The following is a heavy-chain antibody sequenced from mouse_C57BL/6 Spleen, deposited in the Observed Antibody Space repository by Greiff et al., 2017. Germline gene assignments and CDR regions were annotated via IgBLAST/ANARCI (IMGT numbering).Heavy chain of an antibody. J-gene: IGHJ2*01. Sequence: QVQLQQSGPELVKPGASVKISCKASGYAFSSSWMNWVKQRPGKGLEWIGRIYPGDGDTNDNGKFKGKATLTADKSSSTAYMQLSSLTSEDSAVYFCARRLTFDYWGQGTTLTVSS. D-gene: IGHD2-13*01. V-gene: IGHV1-82*01. CDR3: ARRLTFDY. CDR1: GYAFSSSW. CDR2: IYPGDGDT.